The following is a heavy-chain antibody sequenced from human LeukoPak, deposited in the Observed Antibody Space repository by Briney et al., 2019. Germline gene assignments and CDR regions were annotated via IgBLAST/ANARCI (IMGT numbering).Heavy chain of an antibody. Sequence: SETLSLTCTVSGGSISSISYSWGWLRQPPGKGLEWIVSIYYSGITYYHPTPNSRVTISVETSKNQFSLMLSPVTAADTDVSYCARLYGSGWYSKKYYFVFWGQGALVTVSS. CDR1: GGSISSISYS. D-gene: IGHD6-19*01. V-gene: IGHV4-39*01. J-gene: IGHJ4*02. CDR3: ARLYGSGWYSKKYYFVF. CDR2: IYYSGIT.